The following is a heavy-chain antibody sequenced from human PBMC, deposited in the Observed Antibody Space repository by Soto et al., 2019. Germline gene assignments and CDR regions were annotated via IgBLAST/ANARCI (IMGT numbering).Heavy chain of an antibody. CDR3: VRTLVDEYRLYWLGP. J-gene: IGHJ5*02. D-gene: IGHD6-6*01. CDR1: GGSVSSGDYY. CDR2: IYYSGNT. Sequence: PSETLSLTCTVSGGSVSSGDYYWSWIRQPPGKGLEWIGYIYYSGNTNYNPSLKSRVIISVDTSKNLFSLKLPSVPAADTAVYYWVRTLVDEYRLYWLGPWCQGTVV. V-gene: IGHV4-61*08.